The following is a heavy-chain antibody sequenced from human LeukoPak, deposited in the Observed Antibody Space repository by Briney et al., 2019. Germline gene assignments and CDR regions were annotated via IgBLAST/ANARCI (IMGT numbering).Heavy chain of an antibody. D-gene: IGHD3-3*01. CDR1: GXRFTSYC. CDR3: ARLFWSGYSFDY. J-gene: IGHJ4*02. V-gene: IGHV5-51*01. CDR2: IYPGDSDT. Sequence: GESLKISFKGSGXRFTSYCIGWVRQMPGKGLELMGIIYPGDSDTRYSPSFQGQVTISADKSISTAYLQWSSLKASDTAMYYCARLFWSGYSFDYWGQGTLVTVSS.